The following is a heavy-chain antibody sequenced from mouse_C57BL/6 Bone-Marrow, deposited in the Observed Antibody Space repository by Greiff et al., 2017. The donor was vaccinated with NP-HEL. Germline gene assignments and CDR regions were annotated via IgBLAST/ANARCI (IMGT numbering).Heavy chain of an antibody. CDR2: IHPSDSAT. CDR3: AIRATVVARGLGY. J-gene: IGHJ2*01. V-gene: IGHV1-74*01. D-gene: IGHD1-1*01. Sequence: QVQLQQPGAELVKPGASVKVSCKASGYTFTSYWMHWVKQRPGQGLEWIGRIHPSDSATNYNQKFKGKATLTVDKSSSTAYMQLSSLTSEDSAVYYCAIRATVVARGLGYWGQGTTLTVSS. CDR1: GYTFTSYW.